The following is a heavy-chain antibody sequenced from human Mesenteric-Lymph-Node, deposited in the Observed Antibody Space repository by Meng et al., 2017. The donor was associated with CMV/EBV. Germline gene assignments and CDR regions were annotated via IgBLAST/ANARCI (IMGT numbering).Heavy chain of an antibody. CDR2: IIPILGIA. D-gene: IGHD6-19*01. J-gene: IGHJ4*02. Sequence: NASGGTFSSYAISWVRPAPGQGLEWMGRIIPILGIANYAQKFQGRVTIPADKSTSTAYMELSSLRSEDTAVYYCASRLGPVAGTRGHWGQGTLVTVSS. CDR3: ASRLGPVAGTRGH. V-gene: IGHV1-69*04. CDR1: GGTFSSYA.